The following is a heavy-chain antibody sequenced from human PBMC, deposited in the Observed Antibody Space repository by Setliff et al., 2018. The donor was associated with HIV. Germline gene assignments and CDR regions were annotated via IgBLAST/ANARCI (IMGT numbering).Heavy chain of an antibody. CDR3: AGGGGGNSGTRWFDY. D-gene: IGHD2-21*02. Sequence: PGGSLRLSCAASGFTFDYYGMSWVRQAPGKGLEWVSGINWNGGRIFYADSVKVRFTVSRDNAKNELSLHMISLRAEDTAVYYFAGGGGGNSGTRWFDYWGRGTLVTVSS. V-gene: IGHV3-20*04. J-gene: IGHJ4*02. CDR1: GFTFDYYG. CDR2: INWNGGRI.